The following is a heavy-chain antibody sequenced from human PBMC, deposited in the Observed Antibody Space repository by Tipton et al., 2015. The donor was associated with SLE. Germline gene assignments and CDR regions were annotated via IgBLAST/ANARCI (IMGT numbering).Heavy chain of an antibody. V-gene: IGHV4-59*11. CDR2: IYYSGST. D-gene: IGHD3-3*01. J-gene: IGHJ5*02. CDR3: ARVSEAYYDFWSGYSPNWFDP. Sequence: TLSLTCTVSGGSISTHYWSWIRQPPGKGLEWIGYIYYSGSTNYNPSLKSRVTISVDTSKNQFSLKLSSVTAADTAVYYCARVSEAYYDFWSGYSPNWFDPWGQGTQVTVSS. CDR1: GGSISTHY.